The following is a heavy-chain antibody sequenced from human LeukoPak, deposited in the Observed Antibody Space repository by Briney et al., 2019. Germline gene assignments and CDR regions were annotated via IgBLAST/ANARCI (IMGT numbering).Heavy chain of an antibody. CDR3: ARDDSRGSYYEDY. CDR1: GFTFSSYW. J-gene: IGHJ4*02. D-gene: IGHD1-26*01. CDR2: IKQDGSEK. Sequence: GGSLRLSCAASGFTFSSYWMSWVRQAPGKGLEWVANIKQDGSEKYYVDSVKGRFTISRDNAKNSLYLQMNSLRAEDTAVYYCARDDSRGSYYEDYWGQGTLVTVSS. V-gene: IGHV3-7*01.